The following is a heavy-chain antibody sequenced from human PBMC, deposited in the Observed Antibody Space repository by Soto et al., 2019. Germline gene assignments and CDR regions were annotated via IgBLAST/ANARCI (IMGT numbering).Heavy chain of an antibody. CDR3: ARELFSSTGTDDY. Sequence: QVPLVQSGSEVKKPGASVKVSCKASGYKFSDYDLNWVRQAAGPGHEWMGWMNSNTGNTRYAQKFQGRVTLTLHSSRRTAYIELQSLRSEDTAVYYCARELFSSTGTDDYWGQGTLVTVSS. CDR2: MNSNTGNT. V-gene: IGHV1-8*01. CDR1: GYKFSDYD. D-gene: IGHD6-13*01. J-gene: IGHJ4*02.